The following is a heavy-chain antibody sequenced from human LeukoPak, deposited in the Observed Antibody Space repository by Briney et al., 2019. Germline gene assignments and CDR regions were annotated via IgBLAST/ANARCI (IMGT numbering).Heavy chain of an antibody. CDR3: AKDLLVRGVDYYYGMDV. D-gene: IGHD3-10*01. J-gene: IGHJ6*02. CDR1: GFTFSSYG. Sequence: GGSLRLSCAASGFTFSSYGMHWVRQAPDKGLEWVAVISYDGSNKYYADSVKGRFTISRDNSKNTLYLQMNSLRAEDTAVYYCAKDLLVRGVDYYYGMDVWGQGTTVTVSS. CDR2: ISYDGSNK. V-gene: IGHV3-30*18.